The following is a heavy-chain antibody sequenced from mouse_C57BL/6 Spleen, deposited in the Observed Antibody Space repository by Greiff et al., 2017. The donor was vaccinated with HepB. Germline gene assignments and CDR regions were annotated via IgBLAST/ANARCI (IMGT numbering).Heavy chain of an antibody. V-gene: IGHV10-1*01. CDR2: IRSKSNNYAT. CDR1: GFSFNTYA. D-gene: IGHD2-5*01. CDR3: VRHGYSNSHYYAMDY. J-gene: IGHJ4*01. Sequence: EVQLVESGGGLVQPKGSLKLSCAASGFSFNTYAMNWVRQAPGKGLEWVARIRSKSNNYATYYADSVKDRFTISRDDSESMLYLQMNNLKTEDTAMYYCVRHGYSNSHYYAMDYWGQGTSVTVSS.